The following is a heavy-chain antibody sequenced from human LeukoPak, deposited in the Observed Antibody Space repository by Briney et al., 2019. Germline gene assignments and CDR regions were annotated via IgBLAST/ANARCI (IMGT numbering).Heavy chain of an antibody. CDR3: ARTAKYYDFWSGYLYFDY. CDR2: IYPGDSEI. Sequence: GESLKISCKGSGCSFTSYWIGWVRQMPGKGLEWMGIIYPGDSEIRYSPSFQGQVTISADKSISTAYLQWGSLKASDTAMYYCARTAKYYDFWSGYLYFDYWGQGTLVTVSS. J-gene: IGHJ4*02. D-gene: IGHD3-3*01. CDR1: GCSFTSYW. V-gene: IGHV5-51*01.